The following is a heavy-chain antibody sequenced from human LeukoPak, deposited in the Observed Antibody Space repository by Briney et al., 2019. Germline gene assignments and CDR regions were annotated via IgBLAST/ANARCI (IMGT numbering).Heavy chain of an antibody. D-gene: IGHD1-1*01. J-gene: IGHJ4*02. V-gene: IGHV3-23*01. CDR3: AKDRTTAWNCFYS. CDR2: ISGSGGST. CDR1: GFTFSTYA. Sequence: PGGSLRLSCAASGFTFSTYAMYWVRQDPGKGLEWVSSISGSGGSTYYADSVKGRFTISRDNSKNTLYLQMNSLRAEDTALYYCAKDRTTAWNCFYSWGQGTLVTVSS.